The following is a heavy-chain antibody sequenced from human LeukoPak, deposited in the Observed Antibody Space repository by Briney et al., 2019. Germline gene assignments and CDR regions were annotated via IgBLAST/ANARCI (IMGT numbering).Heavy chain of an antibody. J-gene: IGHJ4*02. V-gene: IGHV4-31*03. D-gene: IGHD6-13*01. CDR1: GXSISSGGYH. CDR2: IYYSGST. CDR3: ARDTAAATVDY. Sequence: SETLSLTCTVSGXSISSGGYHWSWIRQHPGKGLEWIGYIYYSGSTYYNPSLKSRVTISVDTSKNQFSLKLSSVTAADTAVYYCARDTAAATVDYWGQGTLVTVSS.